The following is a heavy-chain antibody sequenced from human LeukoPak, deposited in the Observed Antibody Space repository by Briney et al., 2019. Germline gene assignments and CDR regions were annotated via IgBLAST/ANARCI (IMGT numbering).Heavy chain of an antibody. J-gene: IGHJ4*02. CDR3: ARDRSGCSEYYFDY. CDR1: GGSTNTYC. Sequence: KASETLSLTCTVSGGSTNTYCWSWIRQPAEKGLEWIGRIYPSGSTYYNPSLKSRVTISMDKSKNQFSLRLTSVTAADTAVYYCARDRSGCSEYYFDYWGQGSLVTVSS. V-gene: IGHV4-4*07. D-gene: IGHD6-19*01. CDR2: IYPSGST.